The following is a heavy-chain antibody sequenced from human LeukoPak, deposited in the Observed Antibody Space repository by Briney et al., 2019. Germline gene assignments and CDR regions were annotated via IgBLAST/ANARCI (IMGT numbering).Heavy chain of an antibody. J-gene: IGHJ4*02. CDR1: GYTFTSYG. CDR2: ISAYNGNT. V-gene: IGHV1-18*01. D-gene: IGHD6-6*01. Sequence: ATVKVSCKASGYTFTSYGISWVRQAPGQVLEWMGWISAYNGNTNYAQKLQGRVTMTTDTSTSTAYMELRSLRSDDTAVYYCARDREYSRINDYWGQGTLVTVSS. CDR3: ARDREYSRINDY.